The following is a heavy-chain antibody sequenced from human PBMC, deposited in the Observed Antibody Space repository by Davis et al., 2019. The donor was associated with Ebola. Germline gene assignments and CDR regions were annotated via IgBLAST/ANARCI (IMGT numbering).Heavy chain of an antibody. J-gene: IGHJ3*01. CDR1: GFTFSSYA. CDR2: ISYDGSNK. V-gene: IGHV3-30-3*01. Sequence: GESLKISCAASGFTFSSYAMHWVRQAPGKGLEWVAVISYDGSNKYYADSVKGRFTISRDNSKNTLYLQMNSLRAEDTAVYYCARDPGYDSTWGQGTMVTVSS. CDR3: ARDPGYDST. D-gene: IGHD3-22*01.